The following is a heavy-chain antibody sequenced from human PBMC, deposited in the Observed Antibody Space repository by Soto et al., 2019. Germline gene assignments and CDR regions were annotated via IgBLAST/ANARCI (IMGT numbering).Heavy chain of an antibody. D-gene: IGHD2-2*01. CDR1: SFSGYY. J-gene: IGHJ6*02. Sequence: SFSGYYWSWIRQPPGKGLGWIGEINHSGSTNYNPSLKSRVTISVDTSKNQFSLKLSSVTAADTAVYYCASGMPHYYYGMDVWGQGTTGT. V-gene: IGHV4-34*01. CDR2: INHSGST. CDR3: ASGMPHYYYGMDV.